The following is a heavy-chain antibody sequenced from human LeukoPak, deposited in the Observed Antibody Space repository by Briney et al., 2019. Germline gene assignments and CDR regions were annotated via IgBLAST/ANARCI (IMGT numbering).Heavy chain of an antibody. Sequence: GGSLRLSCAASGFTFSNFWMNWVRQAPGKGLEWVANIKKDGSEKYHVDSVKGRFTISRDNAKNSLYLQMNSLRAEDTAVYYCARVYYSYYYMDVWGKGTTVTISS. CDR3: ARVYYSYYYMDV. CDR2: IKKDGSEK. CDR1: GFTFSNFW. V-gene: IGHV3-7*01. J-gene: IGHJ6*03.